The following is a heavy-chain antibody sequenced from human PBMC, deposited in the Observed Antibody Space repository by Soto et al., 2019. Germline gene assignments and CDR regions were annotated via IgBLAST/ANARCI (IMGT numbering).Heavy chain of an antibody. CDR1: GYTFTSYG. CDR2: ISAYNDNT. CDR3: ARGVYCSGGSCFSFYYYYYGFDV. V-gene: IGHV1-18*04. Sequence: ASVKVSCKASGYTFTSYGISWVRQAPGQGLEWMGWISAYNDNTIYTQKLQGRVTMTTDTSTSTAYMELRSLRSDDTAVYYCARGVYCSGGSCFSFYYYYYGFDVWGQGTPFTVSS. J-gene: IGHJ6*02. D-gene: IGHD2-15*01.